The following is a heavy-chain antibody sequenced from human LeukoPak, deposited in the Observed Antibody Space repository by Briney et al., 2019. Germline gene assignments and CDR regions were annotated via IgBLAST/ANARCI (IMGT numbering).Heavy chain of an antibody. CDR3: ASGVWDYFDY. J-gene: IGHJ4*02. CDR1: GGSISSYY. D-gene: IGHD2-8*01. Sequence: PSETLSLTCTVSGGSISSYYWSWTRQPPGKGLEWIGYIYYSGSTNYNPSLKSRVTISADTSKNQFSLKLSSVTAADTAVYYCASGVWDYFDYWGQGTLVTVSS. V-gene: IGHV4-59*01. CDR2: IYYSGST.